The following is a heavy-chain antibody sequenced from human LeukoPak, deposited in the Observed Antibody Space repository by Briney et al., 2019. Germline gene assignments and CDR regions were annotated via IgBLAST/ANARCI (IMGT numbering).Heavy chain of an antibody. Sequence: GGSLRLSCAASGVTVSSNYMSSGRQAPREGRGRGSVIYSGGSTYYADSVKGRFTISRDNSKNTLYLQMNSLRAEDTAVYYCAREGAQDYYASSGLGPNWGQGTLVTVSS. CDR3: AREGAQDYYASSGLGPN. CDR1: GVTVSSNY. V-gene: IGHV3-66*01. CDR2: IYSGGST. D-gene: IGHD3-22*01. J-gene: IGHJ4*02.